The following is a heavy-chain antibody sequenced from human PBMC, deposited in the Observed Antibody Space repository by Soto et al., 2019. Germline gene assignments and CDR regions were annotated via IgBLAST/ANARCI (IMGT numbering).Heavy chain of an antibody. J-gene: IGHJ4*02. CDR1: GGSISSGGYY. CDR3: ASTTGYYGSGSYYMVGHYFDY. V-gene: IGHV4-31*03. Sequence: QVQLQESGPGLVKPSQTLSLTCTVSGGSISSGGYYWSWIRQHPGKGLEWIGYIYYSGSTYYNPSLESRVTISVDPSKNQFSLKLSSVTAADTAVYYCASTTGYYGSGSYYMVGHYFDYWGQGTLVTVSS. CDR2: IYYSGST. D-gene: IGHD3-10*01.